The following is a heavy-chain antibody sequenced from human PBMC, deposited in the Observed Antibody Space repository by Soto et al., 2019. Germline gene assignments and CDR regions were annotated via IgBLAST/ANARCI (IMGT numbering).Heavy chain of an antibody. D-gene: IGHD2-21*01. CDR2: IGNNGDVT. CDR3: AKDLYCATNYCCRSYDY. J-gene: IGHJ4*02. Sequence: EVQLLESGGGLVQPGGSLRLSCAASGLTFTSYAMSWLRQAPGKGLEWVSVIGNNGDVTYYADSVKGRFTISRDTSKNTLYLQMNSLRAEDTAVYYCAKDLYCATNYCCRSYDYWGQGKLVTVSS. CDR1: GLTFTSYA. V-gene: IGHV3-23*01.